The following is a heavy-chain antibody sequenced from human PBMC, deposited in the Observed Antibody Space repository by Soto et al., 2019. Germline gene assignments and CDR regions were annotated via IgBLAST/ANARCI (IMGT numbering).Heavy chain of an antibody. Sequence: SETLSLTCTVSNGSISNFYWNWIGRSAGKGLEWIGRIHGSGSATYNPSLRSRVTMSVDTSKNQFSLKVNSVTGADTAVYYCARSSHKESWFDPWGQGTMVTVSS. V-gene: IGHV4-4*07. J-gene: IGHJ5*02. D-gene: IGHD6-13*01. CDR3: ARSSHKESWFDP. CDR1: NGSISNFY. CDR2: IHGSGSA.